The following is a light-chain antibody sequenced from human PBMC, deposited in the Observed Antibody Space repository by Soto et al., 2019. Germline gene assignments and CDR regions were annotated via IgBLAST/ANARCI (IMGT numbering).Light chain of an antibody. CDR2: AAS. CDR1: QSVSNTY. J-gene: IGKJ2*01. V-gene: IGKV3-20*01. CDR3: QKYDTPPHSFN. Sequence: EIVLTQSPGTLSLSPGERATLSCRTSQSVSNTYLAWYQQKPGQAPRLLIYAASNSAPGITDSFSGSGSGTHFTLTISGLEPEDFAVYYCQKYDTPPHSFNFGPGTKLEV.